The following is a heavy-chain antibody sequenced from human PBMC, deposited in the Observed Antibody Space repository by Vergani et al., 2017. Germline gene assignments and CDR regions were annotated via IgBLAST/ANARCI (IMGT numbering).Heavy chain of an antibody. Sequence: EVQLLESGGGLVQPGGSLRLSCAASGFTFSSYAMSWVRQAPGKGLEWVSAISGSGGSTYYADSVKGRFTISRDNSKNTLYLQMNSLRAEDTAVYYCAKASKLSGDIVGATGIDYWGQGTLVTVSS. D-gene: IGHD1-26*01. J-gene: IGHJ4*02. CDR2: ISGSGGST. CDR3: AKASKLSGDIVGATGIDY. CDR1: GFTFSSYA. V-gene: IGHV3-23*01.